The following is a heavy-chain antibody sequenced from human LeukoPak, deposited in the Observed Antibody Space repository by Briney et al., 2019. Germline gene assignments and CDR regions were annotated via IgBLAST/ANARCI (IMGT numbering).Heavy chain of an antibody. D-gene: IGHD6-13*01. CDR3: ARSTYSSSQWDY. J-gene: IGHJ4*02. V-gene: IGHV4-59*01. Sequence: SETLSLTCTVSGGSIGSYYWHWIRQPPGKGLEWIWYISFTVSTNYNPSLKSRITISVDTSKNQFCLKLNSVTAADTAIYYCARSTYSSSQWDYWGQGTLVTVFS. CDR1: GGSIGSYY. CDR2: ISFTVST.